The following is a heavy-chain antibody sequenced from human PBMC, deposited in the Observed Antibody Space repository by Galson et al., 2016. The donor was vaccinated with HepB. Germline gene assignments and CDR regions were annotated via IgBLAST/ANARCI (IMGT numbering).Heavy chain of an antibody. CDR1: GGSISSGGDY. J-gene: IGHJ4*02. Sequence: TLSLTCTVSGGSISSGGDYWSWIRQHPGKGLEWIGYIYYSGSTYYNPSLKSRITISVDTSKNQFSLNLSSVTAADTAVYYCARGPEELEVYFDYWGQGTLVTVSS. V-gene: IGHV4-31*03. D-gene: IGHD2-8*02. CDR2: IYYSGST. CDR3: ARGPEELEVYFDY.